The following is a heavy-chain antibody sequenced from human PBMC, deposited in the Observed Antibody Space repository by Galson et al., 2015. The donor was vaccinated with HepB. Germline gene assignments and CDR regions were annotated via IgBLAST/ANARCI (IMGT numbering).Heavy chain of an antibody. D-gene: IGHD6-19*01. Sequence: SLRLSCAASTFIFSTYSMNWVRQAPGKGLEWVSYISSSSTTIYYADSVKGRFTISRDNAKNSLYLQMNSLRAEDTAVYYCIRLGDLSGYSSGWGQGTLVTVSS. CDR2: ISSSSTTI. J-gene: IGHJ4*02. CDR3: IRLGDLSGYSSG. CDR1: TFIFSTYS. V-gene: IGHV3-48*04.